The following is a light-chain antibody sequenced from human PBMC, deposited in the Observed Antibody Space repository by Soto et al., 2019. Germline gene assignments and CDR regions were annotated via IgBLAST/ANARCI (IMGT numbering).Light chain of an antibody. CDR2: DDA. J-gene: IGLJ1*01. Sequence: SYELTQPPSVSVAPGQTARVTCGGNNIGRKSLHWYQQKPGQAPVLVVYDDADRPSGIPERFSGSNSGNTATLTISRVEAGDEADYYCQVWDNDYDHDVFGTGTKVTVL. CDR3: QVWDNDYDHDV. CDR1: NIGRKS. V-gene: IGLV3-21*02.